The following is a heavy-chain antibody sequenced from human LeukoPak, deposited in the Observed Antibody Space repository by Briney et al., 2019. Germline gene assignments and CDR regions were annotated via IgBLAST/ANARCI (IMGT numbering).Heavy chain of an antibody. Sequence: GGSLRLSCAASGFTFDDYAMHWVRQAPGKGLEWVSGISWNSGSIGYADSVKGRFTISRDNAKNSLYLQMNSLRAEDTALYYCAEHISSYYDSSGPDYWGQGTLVTVSS. J-gene: IGHJ4*02. CDR1: GFTFDDYA. CDR3: AEHISSYYDSSGPDY. V-gene: IGHV3-9*01. D-gene: IGHD3-22*01. CDR2: ISWNSGSI.